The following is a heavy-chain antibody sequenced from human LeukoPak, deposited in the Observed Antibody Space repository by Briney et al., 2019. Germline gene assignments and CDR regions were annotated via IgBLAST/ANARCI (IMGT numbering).Heavy chain of an antibody. V-gene: IGHV3-7*01. CDR1: GFTFSNYW. J-gene: IGHJ4*02. D-gene: IGHD5-24*01. Sequence: GGSLRLSCAASGFTFSNYWMNWVRQAPGKGLEWVANIKQEGSDKNYVGSVRGRFTISRDNAKNLLYLLMHSLRAEDTAVYYCARSGSNGDDYWGQGTLVTVSS. CDR3: ARSGSNGDDY. CDR2: IKQEGSDK.